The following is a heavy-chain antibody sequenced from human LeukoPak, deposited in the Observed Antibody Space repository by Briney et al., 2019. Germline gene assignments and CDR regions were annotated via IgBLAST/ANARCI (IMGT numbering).Heavy chain of an antibody. Sequence: SQTLSLTCTVSGGSISSSSYYWSWIRQPAGKGLEWIGRIYTSGSTNYNPSLKSRVTISVDTSKNQFSLKLSSVTAADTAVYYCAREYGDFDYWGQGTLVTVSS. D-gene: IGHD4-17*01. V-gene: IGHV4-61*02. CDR3: AREYGDFDY. J-gene: IGHJ4*02. CDR1: GGSISSSSYY. CDR2: IYTSGST.